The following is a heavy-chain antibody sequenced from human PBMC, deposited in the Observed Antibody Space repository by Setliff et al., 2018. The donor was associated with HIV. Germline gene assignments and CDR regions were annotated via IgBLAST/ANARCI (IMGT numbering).Heavy chain of an antibody. CDR1: GGSITGHY. Sequence: SETLSLTCTVSGGSITGHYWGWIRQPPGKGLEWIGYIHYSGSSNYNPSPKSRVSISLDTSKKQVSLKLNSVTAADTAVYYCARGLSIFGVATPVFYSFMDVWGKGTTVTVSS. CDR3: ARGLSIFGVATPVFYSFMDV. CDR2: IHYSGSS. V-gene: IGHV4-59*11. D-gene: IGHD3-3*01. J-gene: IGHJ6*03.